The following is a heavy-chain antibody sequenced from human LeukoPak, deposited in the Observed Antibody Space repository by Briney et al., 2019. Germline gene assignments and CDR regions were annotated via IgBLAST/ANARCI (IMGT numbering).Heavy chain of an antibody. D-gene: IGHD1-26*01. V-gene: IGHV3-23*01. Sequence: GGSLRLSCAASGFTFSSYAMSWVRQAPGKGLEWVSAISGSGGSTYYADSVKGRFTISRDNSKNTLYLQMNSLRAEDTAVYYCAKDFSSYSGSYSEDWFDPWGQGTLVTVSS. CDR1: GFTFSSYA. CDR2: ISGSGGST. CDR3: AKDFSSYSGSYSEDWFDP. J-gene: IGHJ5*02.